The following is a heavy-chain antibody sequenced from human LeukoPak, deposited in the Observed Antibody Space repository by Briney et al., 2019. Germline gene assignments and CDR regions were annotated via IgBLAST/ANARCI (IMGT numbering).Heavy chain of an antibody. CDR1: GFTFSSYA. CDR2: ISSSGGST. CDR3: ARPPSYLGYCSSTSCPFDY. Sequence: PGGSLRLSCAASGFTFSSYAMSWVRQAPGKGLEWVSVISSSGGSTYYADSVKGQFTISRDNSKNTLYLQMNSLRAEDTAVYYCARPPSYLGYCSSTSCPFDYWGQGTLVTVSS. V-gene: IGHV3-23*01. D-gene: IGHD2-2*01. J-gene: IGHJ4*02.